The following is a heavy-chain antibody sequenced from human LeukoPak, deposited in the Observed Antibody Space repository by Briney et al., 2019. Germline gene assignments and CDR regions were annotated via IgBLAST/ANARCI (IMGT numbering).Heavy chain of an antibody. J-gene: IGHJ4*02. CDR1: GFTSSSYT. CDR3: AKDLVGTTLYYFDY. V-gene: IGHV3-23*01. Sequence: GGSLRLSCAASGFTSSSYTMSWVRQAPGKGLGWVSSINDSGGSTFYAASVKGRFTISRDNSENTLYLQMNSLRAEDTAVYYCAKDLVGTTLYYFDYWGQGTLVTVSS. D-gene: IGHD1-26*01. CDR2: INDSGGST.